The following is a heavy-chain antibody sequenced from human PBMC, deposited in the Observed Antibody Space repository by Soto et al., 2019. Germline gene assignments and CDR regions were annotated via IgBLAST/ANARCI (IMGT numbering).Heavy chain of an antibody. V-gene: IGHV3-53*01. D-gene: IGHD3-10*01. J-gene: IGHJ6*02. Sequence: EGSLRLSCAASGLTVSSNYMSWVRQAPGKGLEWVSVIYSGGSTYYADSVKGRFTISRDNSKNTLYLQMNSLRAEDTAVYYCARWGVIAPRYLYYYYGMDVWGQGTTVTVSS. CDR3: ARWGVIAPRYLYYYYGMDV. CDR1: GLTVSSNY. CDR2: IYSGGST.